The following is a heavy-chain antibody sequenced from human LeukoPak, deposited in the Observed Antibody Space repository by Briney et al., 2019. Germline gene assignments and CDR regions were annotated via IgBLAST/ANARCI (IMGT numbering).Heavy chain of an antibody. CDR1: GFIFSSYA. V-gene: IGHV3-23*01. J-gene: IGHJ3*02. Sequence: GGSLRLSCAASGFIFSSYAMSWVRQAPGKGLEWVSAISANGGSTYYADSVKGRFTISRDNSKNTLYLQMNSLRAEDTAVYYCAKDGCGGDCLFAFDIWGQGTMVTVSS. CDR3: AKDGCGGDCLFAFDI. CDR2: ISANGGST. D-gene: IGHD2-21*02.